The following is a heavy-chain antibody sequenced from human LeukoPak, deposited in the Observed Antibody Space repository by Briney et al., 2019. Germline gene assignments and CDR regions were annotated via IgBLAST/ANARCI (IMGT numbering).Heavy chain of an antibody. CDR3: AKDIGSGWYLYYFDY. J-gene: IGHJ4*02. V-gene: IGHV3-7*03. CDR1: GFTFSSYW. CDR2: IKQDGSEK. D-gene: IGHD6-19*01. Sequence: GGSLRLSCAASGFTFSSYWMSWVRQAPGKGLEWVANIKQDGSEKYYVDSVKGRFTISRDNAKNSLYLQMNSLRAEDTALYYCAKDIGSGWYLYYFDYWGQGTLVTVSS.